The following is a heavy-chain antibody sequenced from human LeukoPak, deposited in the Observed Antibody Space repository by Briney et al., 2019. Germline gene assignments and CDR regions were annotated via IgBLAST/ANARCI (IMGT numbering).Heavy chain of an antibody. CDR3: ARDLNDSSGQPNDY. CDR1: GFTVSSNY. D-gene: IGHD3-22*01. J-gene: IGHJ4*02. V-gene: IGHV3-66*02. CDR2: IYSGGST. Sequence: GGSLRLSCAASGFTVSSNYMSWVRQAPGKGLEWVSVIYSGGSTYYADSVKGRFTISRDNSKNTLYLLMNSLRAEDTAVYYCARDLNDSSGQPNDYWGQGTLVTVSS.